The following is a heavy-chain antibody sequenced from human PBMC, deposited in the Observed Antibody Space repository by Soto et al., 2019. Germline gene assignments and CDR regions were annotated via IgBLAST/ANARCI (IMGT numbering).Heavy chain of an antibody. Sequence: QVQLVQSGAELKKPGASVQVSCKASGYTFTNYYMHWVRQAPGQGLEWVGMINPSGGSTTYAQQFGGRVTMTRDTSTSPVHMELISLRSEYTAVYFCASEGSWGSGTAWFDPWGQGTLVTVSS. J-gene: IGHJ5*02. D-gene: IGHD3-10*01. CDR3: ASEGSWGSGTAWFDP. CDR1: GYTFTNYY. CDR2: INPSGGST. V-gene: IGHV1-46*01.